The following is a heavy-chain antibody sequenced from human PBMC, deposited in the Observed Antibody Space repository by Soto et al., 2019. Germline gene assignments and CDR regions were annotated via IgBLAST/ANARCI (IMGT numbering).Heavy chain of an antibody. CDR3: SHSNYGYYGMEV. CDR2: ISYDGSNK. D-gene: IGHD4-4*01. V-gene: IGHV3-30*03. CDR1: GFTFSSYG. J-gene: IGHJ6*01. Sequence: QVQLVESGGGVVQPGRSLRLSCAASGFTFSSYGMHWVRQAPGKGLEWVAVISYDGSNKYYADSVKGRFTISRDNSKNTLYLQMNSLRAEDTAVYYCSHSNYGYYGMEVW.